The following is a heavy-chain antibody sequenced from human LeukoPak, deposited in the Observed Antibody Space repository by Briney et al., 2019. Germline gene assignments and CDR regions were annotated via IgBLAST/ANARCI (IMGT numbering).Heavy chain of an antibody. D-gene: IGHD2-2*03. CDR3: AREIYGYCSSTSCYGMDV. CDR1: GFTFSSYA. V-gene: IGHV3-30-3*01. Sequence: GRSLRLSCAASGFTFSSYAMHWVRQAPGKGLEWVAVISYGGSNKYYADSVKGRFTISRDNSKNTLYLQMNSLRAEDTAVYYCAREIYGYCSSTSCYGMDVWGQGTTVTVSS. CDR2: ISYGGSNK. J-gene: IGHJ6*02.